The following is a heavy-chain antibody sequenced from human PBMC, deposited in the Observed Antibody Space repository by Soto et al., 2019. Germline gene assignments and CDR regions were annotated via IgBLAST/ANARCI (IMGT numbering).Heavy chain of an antibody. D-gene: IGHD6-19*01. Sequence: GGSLRLSCAASGFTFEDYGMSWVRQAPGKGLEWVSGINWNGGSTGYVDSVKGRFTISRDNAKNSLYLQMNSLRAEDTALFYCARGRRGYSSGYDAFDIWGQGTMVTVSS. CDR1: GFTFEDYG. CDR2: INWNGGST. CDR3: ARGRRGYSSGYDAFDI. J-gene: IGHJ3*02. V-gene: IGHV3-20*04.